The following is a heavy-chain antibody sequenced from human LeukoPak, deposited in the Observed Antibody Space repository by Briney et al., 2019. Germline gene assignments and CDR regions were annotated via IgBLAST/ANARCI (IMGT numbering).Heavy chain of an antibody. CDR3: ARYTYYYDSSGSHGDY. CDR1: GGTFSSYA. V-gene: IGHV1-69*05. Sequence: SVKVSCKASGGTFSSYAISWVRQAPGQGLEWMGRIIPIFGTANYAQKFQGRVTITTDKSTSTAYMELSSLRSEDTAVYYCARYTYYYDSSGSHGDYWGQGTLVTVSS. J-gene: IGHJ4*02. D-gene: IGHD3-22*01. CDR2: IIPIFGTA.